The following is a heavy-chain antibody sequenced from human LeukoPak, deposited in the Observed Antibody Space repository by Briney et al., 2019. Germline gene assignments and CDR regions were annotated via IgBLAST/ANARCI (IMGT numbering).Heavy chain of an antibody. CDR3: ARIKCGGDCRGYYYKYYMDV. J-gene: IGHJ6*03. CDR1: GGSFSGYY. CDR2: INPSGIT. D-gene: IGHD2-21*02. Sequence: PSETLSLTCAVYGGSFSGYYWSWIRQPPEKGLEWIGEINPSGITNYNPSLKSRVTVSLDTSKNQFSLKLRSVTAADTAVYYCARIKCGGDCRGYYYKYYMDVWGKGTTVTISS. V-gene: IGHV4-34*01.